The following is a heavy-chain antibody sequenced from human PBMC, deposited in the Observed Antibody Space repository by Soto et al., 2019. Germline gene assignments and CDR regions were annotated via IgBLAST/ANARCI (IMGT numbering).Heavy chain of an antibody. V-gene: IGHV3-72*01. CDR3: ARSPSYYASGMDY. CDR1: GSTFSDPY. CDR2: VKNRANGYTT. D-gene: IGHD3-10*01. J-gene: IGHJ4*02. Sequence: AGGSLRLSCAASGSTFSDPYMDWVRQAPGKGLEWIGRVKNRANGYTTDYAASVKGRFTISRDDSESSVYLEMNSLKTEDTAVYYCARSPSYYASGMDYWGQGTLVTVS.